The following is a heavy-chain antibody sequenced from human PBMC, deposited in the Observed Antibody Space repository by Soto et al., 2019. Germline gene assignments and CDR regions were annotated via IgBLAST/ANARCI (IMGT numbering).Heavy chain of an antibody. J-gene: IGHJ4*02. CDR1: GYSFTGYY. CDR2: INPNSGAT. CDR3: ARDSVSTIGHFDN. V-gene: IGHV1-2*02. D-gene: IGHD5-12*01. Sequence: QVQLVQSGAEMKKPGASVTVSCKASGYSFTGYYLHWVRQAPGQGLEWLGWINPNSGATNHAQKFQGRVTMTQDRSITTAYMDLNRLTSDDTAVYYCARDSVSTIGHFDNWGQGTLVTVSS.